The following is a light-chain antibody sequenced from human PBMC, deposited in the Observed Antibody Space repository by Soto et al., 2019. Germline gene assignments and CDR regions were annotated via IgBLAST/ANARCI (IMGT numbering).Light chain of an antibody. Sequence: QSALTQPASVSGSPGQSITISCTGTSSDVGGYNYVSWYQQHPGKAPKLMIYEVSNRPSGVSNRFSGSKSGNTASLTISGLQAEDEADYYCSSYTSSSINGVFGGGTKLTVL. CDR2: EVS. CDR3: SSYTSSSINGV. J-gene: IGLJ3*02. V-gene: IGLV2-14*01. CDR1: SSDVGGYNY.